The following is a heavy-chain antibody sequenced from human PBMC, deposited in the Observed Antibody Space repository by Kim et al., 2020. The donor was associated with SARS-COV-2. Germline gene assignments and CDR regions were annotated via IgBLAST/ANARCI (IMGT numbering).Heavy chain of an antibody. Sequence: GGSLRLSCTASGFTFSDNYMDWVRQAPGKGLEWVGRIKNKANNYATDYAASVKARFTISRDDSKRSLSLQMDSLKTEDTAVYYCARNNWGFTDWGQGTLVTVSS. CDR1: GFTFSDNY. J-gene: IGHJ4*02. CDR2: IKNKANNYAT. D-gene: IGHD7-27*01. V-gene: IGHV3-72*01. CDR3: ARNNWGFTD.